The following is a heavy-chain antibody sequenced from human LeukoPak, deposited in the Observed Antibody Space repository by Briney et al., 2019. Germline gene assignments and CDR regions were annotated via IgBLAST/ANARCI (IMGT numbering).Heavy chain of an antibody. CDR3: ARGTTLVVPVDY. D-gene: IGHD4-11*01. CDR1: GGSISSGSYY. V-gene: IGHV4-61*02. CDR2: IYTSGST. J-gene: IGHJ4*02. Sequence: SETLSLTCAVYGGSISSGSYYWSWIRQPAGKGLEWIGRIYTSGSTNYNPSLKSRVTISVDTSKNQFSLKLTSVTAADTAVYYCARGTTLVVPVDYWGQGTLVTVSS.